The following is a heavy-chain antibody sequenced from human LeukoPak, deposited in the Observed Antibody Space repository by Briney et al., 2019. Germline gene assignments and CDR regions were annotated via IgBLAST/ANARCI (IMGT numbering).Heavy chain of an antibody. V-gene: IGHV4-39*06. J-gene: IGHJ2*01. D-gene: IGHD1-26*01. CDR2: IYYSGNS. CDR1: GGSISSDHYY. Sequence: PSETLSLTCTVSGGSISSDHYYWGWIRQPPGKGLEWIGSIYYSGNSYYNPSLKSRVTMSVDTSKNQFPLKVSSVTAADTAVYYCAGPAGTYWYFDLWGRGTLVTVSS. CDR3: AGPAGTYWYFDL.